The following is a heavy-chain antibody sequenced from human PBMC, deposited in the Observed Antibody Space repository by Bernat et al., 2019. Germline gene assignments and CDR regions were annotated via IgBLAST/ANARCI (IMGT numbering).Heavy chain of an antibody. CDR1: GFTFSSYE. CDR3: ARDTYEVRGGDY. D-gene: IGHD3-10*01. J-gene: IGHJ4*02. CDR2: ISSSGSTI. Sequence: EVQLVESGGGLVQPGGSLRLSCAASGFTFSSYEMNSFRQAPGKGLEWVSYISSSGSTIYYADSVKGRFTISRDNAKNSLYLQMNRLRAEDTAVYYCARDTYEVRGGDYWGQGTLVTVSS. V-gene: IGHV3-48*03.